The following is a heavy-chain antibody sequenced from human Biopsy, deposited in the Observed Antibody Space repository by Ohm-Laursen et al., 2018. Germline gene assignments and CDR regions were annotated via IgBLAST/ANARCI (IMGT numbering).Heavy chain of an antibody. CDR2: INSMFGTT. D-gene: IGHD3-16*02. J-gene: IGHJ3*01. CDR3: ARDIMNPIGGLVARSDVFDV. Sequence: ASVKVSCKASGGTFSSFGISWVRQDPGQGLEWMGEINSMFGTTNYAQTFQGRVTITADESTSTAYMEVSSLRSDDTAVYYCARDIMNPIGGLVARSDVFDVWGQGTMVTVSS. V-gene: IGHV1-69*13. CDR1: GGTFSSFG.